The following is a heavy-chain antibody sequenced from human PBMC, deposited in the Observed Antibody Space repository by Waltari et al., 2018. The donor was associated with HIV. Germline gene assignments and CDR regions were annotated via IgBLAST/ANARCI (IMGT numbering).Heavy chain of an antibody. Sequence: YWGWIRQPPGKGLEWIGSIYYSGSTYYNPSLKSRVTISVDTSKNQFSLKLSSVTAADTAVYYCARVDCSGGSCYSRRGYFDLWGRGTLVTVSS. J-gene: IGHJ2*01. V-gene: IGHV4-39*07. CDR3: ARVDCSGGSCYSRRGYFDL. CDR1: Y. D-gene: IGHD2-15*01. CDR2: IYYSGST.